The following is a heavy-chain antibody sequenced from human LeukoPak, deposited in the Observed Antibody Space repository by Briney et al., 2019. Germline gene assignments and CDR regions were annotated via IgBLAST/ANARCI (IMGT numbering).Heavy chain of an antibody. V-gene: IGHV4-59*01. CDR3: ARVNYYGSGSYAYYFDY. Sequence: PSETLSLTCTVSGGSISSYYWSWIRQPPGKGLEWIGYIYYSGSTNYNPSLKSRVTISVDTSKNQFSLKLSSVTAADTAVYYCARVNYYGSGSYAYYFDYWGQGTLVTVSS. CDR2: IYYSGST. D-gene: IGHD3-10*01. CDR1: GGSISSYY. J-gene: IGHJ4*02.